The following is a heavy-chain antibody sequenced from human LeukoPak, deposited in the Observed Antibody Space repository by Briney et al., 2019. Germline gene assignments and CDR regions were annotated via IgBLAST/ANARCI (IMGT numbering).Heavy chain of an antibody. CDR1: GYTFTSYW. D-gene: IGHD6-6*01. Sequence: GESLQISCKGSGYTFTSYWIGWVRQMPGKGLEWMGIIYPGDSETRYSPSFQGQVTISVDKSISTAYLQWSSLKASDTAMYYCARHGKAKYSSSPFDYWGQGTLVTVSS. V-gene: IGHV5-51*01. CDR3: ARHGKAKYSSSPFDY. CDR2: IYPGDSET. J-gene: IGHJ4*02.